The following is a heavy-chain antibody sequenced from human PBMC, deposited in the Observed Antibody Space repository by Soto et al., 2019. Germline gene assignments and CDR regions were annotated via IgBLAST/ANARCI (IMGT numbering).Heavy chain of an antibody. Sequence: PGGSLRLSCAASGFTFSTYWMHWVRQAPGKGLVWVSRINTDGSSTSYADSVKGRFTISRDNAKNTLYLQMNSLRAEDTAIYYCARDRETYGLSYFDYWGQGTLVTVSS. CDR3: ARDRETYGLSYFDY. CDR1: GFTFSTYW. D-gene: IGHD3-10*01. CDR2: INTDGSST. V-gene: IGHV3-74*01. J-gene: IGHJ4*02.